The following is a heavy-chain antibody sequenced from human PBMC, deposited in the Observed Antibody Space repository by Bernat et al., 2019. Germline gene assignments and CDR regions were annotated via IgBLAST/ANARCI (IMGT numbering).Heavy chain of an antibody. Sequence: EVQLVESGGGLVQPGGSLRLSCAASGLTFSSYWMHWVRQAPGKGLVWVSRVNSDGSSTGYADSVKGRFTVSRDNAKNTLYLQMNSLRAEDTAVYYCAKAEYSSSSRHFDYWGQGTLVTVSS. V-gene: IGHV3-74*01. D-gene: IGHD6-6*01. CDR1: GLTFSSYW. J-gene: IGHJ4*02. CDR3: AKAEYSSSSRHFDY. CDR2: VNSDGSST.